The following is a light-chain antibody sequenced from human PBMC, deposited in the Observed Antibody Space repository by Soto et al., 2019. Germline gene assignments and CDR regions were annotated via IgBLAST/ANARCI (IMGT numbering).Light chain of an antibody. CDR3: SSYTTSSTLV. CDR1: SSDVGGHNY. Sequence: QSSLTQPASVSGAPGQSITISCTGTSSDVGGHNYVSWYRQHPGKAPKRMIYEVTNRPSGISNRFSGSKSGNTASLTISGLQAEDEADYYCSSYTTSSTLVFGGGTKLTVL. J-gene: IGLJ2*01. CDR2: EVT. V-gene: IGLV2-14*01.